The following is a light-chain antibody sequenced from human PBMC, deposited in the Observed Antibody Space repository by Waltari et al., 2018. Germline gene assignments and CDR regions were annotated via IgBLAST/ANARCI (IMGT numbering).Light chain of an antibody. CDR3: QSYDTNNRV. Sequence: NFMLTQPHSVSGSPGEPVTISCTRSSGSIDSKYVQLYQQRPGSAPTTVIYEDKQRPFGVPDRFSGSIDSSSNSASLTISGLKTEDEAEYYCQSYDTNNRVFGGGTMLTVL. CDR2: EDK. J-gene: IGLJ3*02. CDR1: SGSIDSKY. V-gene: IGLV6-57*04.